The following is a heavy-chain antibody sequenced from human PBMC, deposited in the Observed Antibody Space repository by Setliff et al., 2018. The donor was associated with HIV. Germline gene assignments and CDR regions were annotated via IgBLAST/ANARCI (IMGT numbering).Heavy chain of an antibody. J-gene: IGHJ4*02. Sequence: GGSLRLSCSVSGFTFSDYSMTWLRQAPGKGLEWVSFITSDSSDTSYADSVKGRFTISRDNAKRSLFLQMNSLRAEDTAMYYCARVSARSRRPPGYWGQGTLVTVS. CDR2: ITSDSSDT. V-gene: IGHV3-11*05. D-gene: IGHD2-2*01. CDR3: ARVSARSRRPPGY. CDR1: GFTFSDYS.